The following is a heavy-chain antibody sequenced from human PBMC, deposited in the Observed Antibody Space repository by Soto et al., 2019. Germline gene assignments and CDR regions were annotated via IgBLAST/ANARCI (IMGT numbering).Heavy chain of an antibody. V-gene: IGHV1-69*01. CDR2: IIPIFGTA. CDR1: GGTFSSYA. D-gene: IGHD1-1*01. J-gene: IGHJ3*02. CDR3: AREWRDMATTRGGAFDI. Sequence: QVQLVQSGAEVKKPGSSVKVSCKASGGTFSSYAISWVRQAPGQGLEWMGGIIPIFGTANYAQKFQGRVTITADESTSTAYMELSSLRSEDRAVYYCAREWRDMATTRGGAFDIWGQGTMVTVSS.